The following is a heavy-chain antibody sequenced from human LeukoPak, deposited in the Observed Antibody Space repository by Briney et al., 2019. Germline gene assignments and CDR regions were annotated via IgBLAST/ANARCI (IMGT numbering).Heavy chain of an antibody. Sequence: GGSLRLSCAASGFIFSSYAMHWVRQAPGKGLEWVAVISYDGSNKYYADSVKGRFTISRDNSKNTLYLQMNSLRAEDTAVYYCARDGGIQLWPDYYYYYMDVWGKGTTVTVSS. V-gene: IGHV3-30*01. J-gene: IGHJ6*03. D-gene: IGHD5-18*01. CDR1: GFIFSSYA. CDR3: ARDGGIQLWPDYYYYYMDV. CDR2: ISYDGSNK.